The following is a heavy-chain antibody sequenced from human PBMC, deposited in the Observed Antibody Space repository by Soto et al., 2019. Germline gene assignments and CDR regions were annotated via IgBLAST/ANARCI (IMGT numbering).Heavy chain of an antibody. D-gene: IGHD4-17*01. V-gene: IGHV3-33*01. CDR2: IWYDGSNK. J-gene: IGHJ4*02. CDR3: ARDDYGDYSMDY. Sequence: QVQLVESGGGVVQPGRSLRLSCAASGFTFSSYGMHWVRQAPGKGLEWVAVIWYDGSNKYYADSVKGRFTISRDNSKNTLYLQMNSLRAEDTAVYYCARDDYGDYSMDYWGQGTLVTVSS. CDR1: GFTFSSYG.